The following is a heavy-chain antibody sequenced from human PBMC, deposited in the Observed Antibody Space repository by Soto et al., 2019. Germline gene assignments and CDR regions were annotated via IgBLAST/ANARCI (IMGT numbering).Heavy chain of an antibody. D-gene: IGHD6-19*01. CDR1: GGTFSSYA. CDR3: ARDGLVGSGAAGTPLLNWFDP. Sequence: SVKVSCKASGGTFSSYAISWVRQAPGQGLEWMGGIIPIFGTANYAQKFQGRVTITADKSTSTAYMELSSLRSEDTAVYYCARDGLVGSGAAGTPLLNWFDPWGQGTLVTVSS. CDR2: IIPIFGTA. V-gene: IGHV1-69*06. J-gene: IGHJ5*02.